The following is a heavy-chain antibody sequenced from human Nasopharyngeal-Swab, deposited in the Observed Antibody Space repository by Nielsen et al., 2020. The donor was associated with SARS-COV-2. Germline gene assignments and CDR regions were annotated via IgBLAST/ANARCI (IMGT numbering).Heavy chain of an antibody. V-gene: IGHV4-34*01. J-gene: IGHJ4*02. CDR3: ARGYNWTRGFVSRGFDY. D-gene: IGHD1-20*01. CDR1: GGSFSGYY. Sequence: LRLSCAVYGGSFSGYYWSWIRQPPGKGLEWIGEINHSGSTNYNPSLKSRVTISVDTSKNQFSLKLSSVTAADTAVYYCARGYNWTRGFVSRGFDYWGQGTLVTVSS. CDR2: INHSGST.